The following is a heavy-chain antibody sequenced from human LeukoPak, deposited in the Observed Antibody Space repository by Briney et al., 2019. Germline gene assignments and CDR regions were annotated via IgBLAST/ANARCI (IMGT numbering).Heavy chain of an antibody. CDR2: IYYSGST. Sequence: PSETLSLTCTVSGGSISSSNFYWGWIRQPPGKGLEWIGSIYYSGSTYYNPSLKSRVTISVDTSKNQFSLKLSSVTAADTAVYYCARVIYIAVAGGYYYYMDVWGKGTTVTVSS. D-gene: IGHD6-19*01. CDR3: ARVIYIAVAGGYYYYMDV. CDR1: GGSISSSNFY. V-gene: IGHV4-39*07. J-gene: IGHJ6*03.